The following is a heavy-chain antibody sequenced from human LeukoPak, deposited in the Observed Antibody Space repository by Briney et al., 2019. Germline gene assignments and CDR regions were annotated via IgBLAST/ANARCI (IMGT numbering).Heavy chain of an antibody. CDR3: AKDPRTIFGVGDAFDI. J-gene: IGHJ3*02. D-gene: IGHD3-3*01. Sequence: GGSLRLSCAASGFTFDDYGMSWVRQAPGKGLEWISGVNWNGGSTGYADSVKGRFTISRDNAKNSLYLQMNSLRAEDTAVYYCAKDPRTIFGVGDAFDIWGQGTMVTVSS. CDR1: GFTFDDYG. CDR2: VNWNGGST. V-gene: IGHV3-20*04.